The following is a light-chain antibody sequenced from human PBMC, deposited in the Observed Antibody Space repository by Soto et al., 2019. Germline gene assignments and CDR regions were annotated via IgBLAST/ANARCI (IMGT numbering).Light chain of an antibody. V-gene: IGKV3-20*01. CDR1: QSVSSSY. CDR2: GAS. CDR3: QQYGSSPRT. J-gene: IGKJ1*01. Sequence: EIVLTQSPGTLSFSPGERATLSCRASQSVSSSYLAWYQQKPGQAPRLLIYGASSRATGIPDRFSGGGSGTDFTLTISRLEPEDFAMYYCQQYGSSPRTFGQGTKVDIK.